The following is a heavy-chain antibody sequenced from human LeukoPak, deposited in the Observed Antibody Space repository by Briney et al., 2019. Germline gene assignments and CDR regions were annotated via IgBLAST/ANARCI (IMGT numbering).Heavy chain of an antibody. CDR2: IYPGDSDT. CDR1: GYSFTSYW. CDR3: ARQFAYYYDSSGYYHFDY. Sequence: GESLKISCKGSGYSFTSYWIGWVRQMPGKGLEWMGIIYPGDSDTRYSPSFQGQVTISADKSISTAYLQLSSLKASDTAMYYCARQFAYYYDSSGYYHFDYWGQGTLVTVSS. D-gene: IGHD3-22*01. J-gene: IGHJ4*02. V-gene: IGHV5-51*01.